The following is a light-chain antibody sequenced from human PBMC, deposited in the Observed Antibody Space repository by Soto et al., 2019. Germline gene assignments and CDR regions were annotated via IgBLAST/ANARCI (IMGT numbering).Light chain of an antibody. Sequence: DIVLTQSPDSLAVSLGERATINCKSSQNLLYTSNNKNYLAWYQQKPGQPPKLLIYWASTRGSGVPDRFSGSGSGTDFTLTISSLQAEDVAVYYCQQYYSTPPYTFGQGTKLEIK. CDR1: QNLLYTSNNKNY. CDR2: WAS. V-gene: IGKV4-1*01. CDR3: QQYYSTPPYT. J-gene: IGKJ2*01.